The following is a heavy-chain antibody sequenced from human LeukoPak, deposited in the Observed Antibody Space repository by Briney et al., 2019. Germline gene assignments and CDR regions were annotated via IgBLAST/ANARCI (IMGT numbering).Heavy chain of an antibody. D-gene: IGHD6-6*01. V-gene: IGHV3-21*01. CDR3: ARDASSSVGRYYYYYGMDV. Sequence: PGGSLRLSCAASGFTFSSYSMNWVRQAPGKGLEWVSSISSSSSYIYYADSVKGRFTISRDNAKNSLYLQMNSPRAEDTAVYYCARDASSSVGRYYYYYGMDVWGQGTTVTVSS. J-gene: IGHJ6*02. CDR1: GFTFSSYS. CDR2: ISSSSSYI.